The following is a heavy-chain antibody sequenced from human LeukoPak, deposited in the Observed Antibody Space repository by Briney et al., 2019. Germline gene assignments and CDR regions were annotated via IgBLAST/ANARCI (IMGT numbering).Heavy chain of an antibody. CDR1: GGTFSSYA. CDR3: ARGVLLWFGDSQMYMDV. CDR2: IIPIFGTA. D-gene: IGHD3-10*01. J-gene: IGHJ6*03. Sequence: SVKVSCKASGGTFSSYAISWVRQAPGQGLEWTGGIIPIFGTANYAQKFQGRVTITADESTSTAYMELRSLRSDDTAVYYCARGVLLWFGDSQMYMDVWGKGTTVTVSS. V-gene: IGHV1-69*13.